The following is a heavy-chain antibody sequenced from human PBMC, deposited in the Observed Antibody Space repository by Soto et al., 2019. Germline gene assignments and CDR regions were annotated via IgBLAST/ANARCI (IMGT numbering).Heavy chain of an antibody. CDR3: ARLEGLATISYYFDF. D-gene: IGHD3-9*01. Sequence: QLQLQESGPGLVKPSETLSLTCSVSDDSINSDKYYWGWIRQPPGQGLEWIGSISYSGNAYYNPSLPTRVTISLAKSKSQFSLKLNSVTAADSAVYFCARLEGLATISYYFDFWGPGALVTVSS. J-gene: IGHJ4*02. CDR2: ISYSGNA. CDR1: DDSINSDKYY. V-gene: IGHV4-39*01.